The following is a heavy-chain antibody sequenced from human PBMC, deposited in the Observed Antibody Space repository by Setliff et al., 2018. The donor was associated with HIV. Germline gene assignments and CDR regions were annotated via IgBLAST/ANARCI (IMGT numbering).Heavy chain of an antibody. Sequence: GGSLRLSCSASGFTFSSYWMTWVRQPPGKGLEWVANIKQDGNEEDYLDSVKGRFTISRDNSKNTLYLQMNSLRAEDTAVYYCADSPPAPYSYGYHNGMWGRGTLVTVSS. CDR3: ADSPPAPYSYGYHNGM. V-gene: IGHV3-7*05. D-gene: IGHD5-18*01. CDR2: IKQDGNEE. CDR1: GFTFSSYW. J-gene: IGHJ2*01.